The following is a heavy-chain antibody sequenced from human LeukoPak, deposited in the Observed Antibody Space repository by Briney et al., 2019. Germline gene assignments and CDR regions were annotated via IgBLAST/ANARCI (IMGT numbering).Heavy chain of an antibody. CDR1: GYTFTGYY. J-gene: IGHJ3*02. V-gene: IGHV1-2*02. CDR3: ARFLLGTLGYCSGGSCYLDAFDI. D-gene: IGHD2-15*01. CDR2: NNPNSGGT. Sequence: ASVKVSCKASGYTFTGYYMHWVRQAPGQGLEWMGWNNPNSGGTNYAQKFQGRVTMTRDTSISTAYMELSRLRSDDTAVYYCARFLLGTLGYCSGGSCYLDAFDIWGQGTMVTVSS.